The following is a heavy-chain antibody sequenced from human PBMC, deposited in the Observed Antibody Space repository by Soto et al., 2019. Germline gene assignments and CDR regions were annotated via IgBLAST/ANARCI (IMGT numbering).Heavy chain of an antibody. CDR1: GFTFTSSA. CDR3: AADKGQTIFGVGRYYAMDV. Sequence: ASVKVSCKASGFTFTSSAVQWVRQARGQRLEWIGWIVVGSGNTNYAQKFQERVTITRDMSTSTAYMELSSLRSEDTAVYYCAADKGQTIFGVGRYYAMDVSGPGTTLTFYS. D-gene: IGHD3-3*01. V-gene: IGHV1-58*01. J-gene: IGHJ6*02. CDR2: IVVGSGNT.